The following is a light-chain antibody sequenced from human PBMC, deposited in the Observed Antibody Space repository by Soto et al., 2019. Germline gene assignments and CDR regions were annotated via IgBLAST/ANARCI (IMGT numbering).Light chain of an antibody. Sequence: EIVLRQFPATLSLSPGGRATLSCRASQSVIRYFAWYQQTPGKPPRLLIYDTSNRATGVPARFSGSGSGTDFTLTVSSLEPEDSAVYYCQQRNSWITFGQGTRLEIK. V-gene: IGKV3-11*01. J-gene: IGKJ5*01. CDR3: QQRNSWIT. CDR2: DTS. CDR1: QSVIRY.